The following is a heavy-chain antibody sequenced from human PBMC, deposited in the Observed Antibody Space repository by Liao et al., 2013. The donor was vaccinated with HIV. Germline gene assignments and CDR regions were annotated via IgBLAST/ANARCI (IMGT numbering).Heavy chain of an antibody. CDR1: GGTFNGYK. Sequence: QVQLQQWGAGLLKPSETLTLKCAVYGGTFNGYKWTWIRQSPGKGLEWIGEINHRGNVSDNPSLKSRATMSVDTSKNQISLKLSSVTAADTAVYFCARGRRVGAIAFDVWGQGTKVTVSS. V-gene: IGHV4-34*04. CDR3: ARGRRVGAIAFDV. D-gene: IGHD1-26*01. J-gene: IGHJ3*01. CDR2: INHRGNV.